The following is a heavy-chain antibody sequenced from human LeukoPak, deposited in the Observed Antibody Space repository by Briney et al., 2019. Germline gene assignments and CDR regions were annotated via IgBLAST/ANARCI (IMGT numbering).Heavy chain of an antibody. Sequence: PGRSLRLSCAASGFSFSNYGMHWVRQAPGKGLEWVAVIWDDGSYKYYADSVKGRLTISRDNSDNTLYLQMNSLRAEDTAVYYCAKPTRGSGSFLIDYWGQGTLVTVSS. CDR1: GFSFSNYG. V-gene: IGHV3-33*06. J-gene: IGHJ4*02. CDR2: IWDDGSYK. CDR3: AKPTRGSGSFLIDY. D-gene: IGHD1-26*01.